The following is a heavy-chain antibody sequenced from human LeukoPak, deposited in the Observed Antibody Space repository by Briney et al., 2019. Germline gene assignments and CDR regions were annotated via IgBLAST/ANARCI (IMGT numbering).Heavy chain of an antibody. D-gene: IGHD3-10*01. CDR2: ISGSGGTI. Sequence: QAGGSLRLSCAASGFTFSSYEMNWVRQAPGKGLEWVSYISGSGGTIHYADSVKGRFTISRNNAKNSLFLQMNSLRAEDMAIYYCARDKYYGSGTFGHWGQGTLVPFSS. CDR1: GFTFSSYE. V-gene: IGHV3-48*03. CDR3: ARDKYYGSGTFGH. J-gene: IGHJ4*02.